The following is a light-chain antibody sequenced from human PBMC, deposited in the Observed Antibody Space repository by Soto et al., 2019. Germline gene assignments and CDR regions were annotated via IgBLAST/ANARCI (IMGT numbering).Light chain of an antibody. J-gene: IGLJ3*02. V-gene: IGLV1-40*01. Sequence: QSVLTQPPSVSGAPGQKVTISCTGGNSNIGASNDVHWYKQIPGTAPKLLIYGDNNRPSGVPDRFSGSKSGTSASLAITGLQAEDEADYYCHSYDSSLSGSVFGGGTKLTVL. CDR2: GDN. CDR3: HSYDSSLSGSV. CDR1: NSNIGASND.